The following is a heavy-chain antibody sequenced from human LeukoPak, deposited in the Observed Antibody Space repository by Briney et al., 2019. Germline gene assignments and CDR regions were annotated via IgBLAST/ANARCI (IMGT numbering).Heavy chain of an antibody. V-gene: IGHV4-39*01. CDR3: EVSGGFDY. J-gene: IGHJ4*02. Sequence: PSETLSLTCTVSGGSISSSSYYWGWIRQPPGKGLEWIGSIYYSGSTYYNPSLKSRVTISVDTSQNQFSLKLSSVTAADTAVYYCEVSGGFDYWGQGSLVTVSS. D-gene: IGHD2-15*01. CDR2: IYYSGST. CDR1: GGSISSSSYY.